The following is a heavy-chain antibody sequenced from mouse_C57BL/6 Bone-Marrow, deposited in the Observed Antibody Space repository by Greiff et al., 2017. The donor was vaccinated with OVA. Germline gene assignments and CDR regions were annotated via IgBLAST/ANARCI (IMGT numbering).Heavy chain of an antibody. CDR2: IHPSDSDS. CDR3: AGVYYFDD. V-gene: IGHV1-74*01. J-gene: IGHJ2*01. Sequence: QVQLQQSGAELVKPGPSVTVSCKVSGYTFPSYWMHWVKQRPGHGLEWIGWIHPSDSDSNYNQKFKSKATLTVDKSSNKAYMQLSSLTSEDSAVYYCAGVYYFDDWGQGTTLTVSS. CDR1: GYTFPSYW.